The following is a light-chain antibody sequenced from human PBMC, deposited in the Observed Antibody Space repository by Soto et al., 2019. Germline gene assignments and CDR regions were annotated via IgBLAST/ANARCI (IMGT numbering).Light chain of an antibody. CDR3: QVWDTSIYQYV. CDR1: NIGSRS. Sequence: SYELTQPPSVSVAPGQTARIACGGNNIGSRSVHWYQQRPGQAPILVVFDDDDRPSGIPERFSGSNSGNTATLTIIRVEAGDEADYYCQVWDTSIYQYVFGSGTKLTVL. J-gene: IGLJ1*01. V-gene: IGLV3-21*02. CDR2: DDD.